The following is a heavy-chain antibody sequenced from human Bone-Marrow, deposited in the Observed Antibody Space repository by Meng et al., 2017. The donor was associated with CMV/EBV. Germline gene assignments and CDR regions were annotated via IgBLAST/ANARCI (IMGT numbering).Heavy chain of an antibody. D-gene: IGHD3-3*01. CDR1: GYSFTSYW. Sequence: GGSLRLSCKGSGYSFTSYWIGWVRQMPGKGLEWMGIIYPGDSDTRYSPSFQGQVTISADKSISTAYLQWSSLKASDTAMYYCATSTRFLEWCHHWGQGKLVNVPS. V-gene: IGHV5-51*01. CDR3: ATSTRFLEWCHH. J-gene: IGHJ5*02. CDR2: IYPGDSDT.